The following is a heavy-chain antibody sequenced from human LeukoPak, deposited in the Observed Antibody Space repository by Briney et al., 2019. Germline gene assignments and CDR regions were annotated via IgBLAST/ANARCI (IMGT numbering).Heavy chain of an antibody. CDR3: ARALWGSFMPPYFDY. J-gene: IGHJ4*02. CDR1: GGSFSGYY. V-gene: IGHV4-34*01. CDR2: INHSGST. Sequence: PSETLSLTCAVYGGSFSGYYWSWIRQPPGKGLEWIGEINHSGSTNYNPSLKSRVTISVDTSKNQFSLKLSSVTAADTAVYYCARALWGSFMPPYFDYWGQGTLVTVS. D-gene: IGHD3-16*01.